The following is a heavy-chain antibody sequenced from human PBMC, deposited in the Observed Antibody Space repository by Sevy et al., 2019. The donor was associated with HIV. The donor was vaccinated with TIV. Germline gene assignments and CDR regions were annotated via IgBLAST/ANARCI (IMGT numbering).Heavy chain of an antibody. Sequence: SETLSLTCNVSGGSISSSSYYWGWIRQPPGKGLEWIGSFYSPGSTSYNPSLRSRVTVSADTSKNQFSLKVDPVSAADTAVYFCATPRASGWYEGTGGYFDLWGRGTLVTVSS. CDR1: GGSISSSSYY. V-gene: IGHV4-39*01. CDR2: FYSPGST. J-gene: IGHJ2*01. CDR3: ATPRASGWYEGTGGYFDL. D-gene: IGHD6-19*01.